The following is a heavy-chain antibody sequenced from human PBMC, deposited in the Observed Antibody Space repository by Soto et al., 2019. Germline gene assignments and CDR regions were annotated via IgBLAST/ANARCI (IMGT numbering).Heavy chain of an antibody. CDR2: IYYDGST. V-gene: IGHV4-59*01. CDR1: GGSISTYY. D-gene: IGHD6-25*01. J-gene: IGHJ5*02. Sequence: SQTLSLTCTVSGGSISTYYWSWIRQPPGKGLEWIGYIYYDGSTSYNPSLRSRVTISVDTSKNQFSLILSSVTSADTAVYYCARDQLSSGLYVWFDPGGQGTLVT. CDR3: ARDQLSSGLYVWFDP.